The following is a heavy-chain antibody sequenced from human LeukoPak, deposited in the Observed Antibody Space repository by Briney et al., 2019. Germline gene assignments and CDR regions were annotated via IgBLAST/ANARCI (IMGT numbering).Heavy chain of an antibody. V-gene: IGHV3-53*01. D-gene: IGHD6-19*01. CDR3: ARVASDSSGWYHFDY. J-gene: IGHJ4*02. CDR2: ISTGGPT. Sequence: GRSLRLSCAASGFTVNSNYMSWVRQAPGRGLEFVSLISTGGPTNYADSVKGRFTVSRDNSRNTLYLQMNSLRAEDTAVYYCARVASDSSGWYHFDYWGQGALVTVSS. CDR1: GFTVNSNY.